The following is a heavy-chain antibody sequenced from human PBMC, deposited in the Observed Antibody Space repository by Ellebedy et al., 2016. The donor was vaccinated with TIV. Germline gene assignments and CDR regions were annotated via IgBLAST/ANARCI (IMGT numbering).Heavy chain of an antibody. J-gene: IGHJ4*02. Sequence: GESLKISCAASGFAFDFYWMHWVRQTPGKGLEWVSRTGRDGRNAMYADSVKGRFPISKDNAKNTLSIQMNSLRAEDTAIYYCVRKPYSRSVTSPLDHWGQGTLVTVSS. CDR2: TGRDGRNA. CDR1: GFAFDFYW. V-gene: IGHV3-74*03. CDR3: VRKPYSRSVTSPLDH. D-gene: IGHD4-11*01.